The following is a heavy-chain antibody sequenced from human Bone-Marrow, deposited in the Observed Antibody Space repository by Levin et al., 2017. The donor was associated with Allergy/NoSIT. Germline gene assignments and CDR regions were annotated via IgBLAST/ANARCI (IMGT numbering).Heavy chain of an antibody. Sequence: GESLKISCAASGFTFSSYAMHWVRQAPGKGLEWVAVISYDGSNKYYADSVKGRFTISRDNSKNTLYLQMNSLRAEDTAVYYCARDLEDFWSGFYLYWGQGTLVTVSS. D-gene: IGHD3-3*01. CDR1: GFTFSSYA. J-gene: IGHJ4*02. CDR2: ISYDGSNK. V-gene: IGHV3-30*04. CDR3: ARDLEDFWSGFYLY.